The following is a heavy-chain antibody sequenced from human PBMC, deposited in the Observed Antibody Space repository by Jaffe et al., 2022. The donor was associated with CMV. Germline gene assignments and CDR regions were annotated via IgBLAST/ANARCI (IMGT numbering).Heavy chain of an antibody. CDR3: ARQYLVAVAGGMVEYFQH. V-gene: IGHV5-10-1*03. Sequence: EVQLVQSGAEVKKPGESLRISCKGSGYSFTSYWISWVRQMPGKGLEWMGRIDPSDSYTNYSPSFQGHVTISADKSISTAYLQWSSLKASDTAMYYCARQYLVAVAGGMVEYFQHWGQGTLVTVSS. D-gene: IGHD6-19*01. CDR2: IDPSDSYT. CDR1: GYSFTSYW. J-gene: IGHJ1*01.